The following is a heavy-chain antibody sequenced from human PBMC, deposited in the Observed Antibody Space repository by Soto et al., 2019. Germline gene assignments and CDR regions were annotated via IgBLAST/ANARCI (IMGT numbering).Heavy chain of an antibody. CDR2: SSNSGSFT. D-gene: IGHD1-1*01. J-gene: IGHJ4*02. CDR1: GFTFTRHS. V-gene: IGHV3-48*01. CDR3: VRSGDNYNLLDY. Sequence: GGSLRLSCAASGFTFTRHSMNWVRQAAGKGLEWIGYSSNSGSFTRYADSVKGRFSISRDNAKNSLYLQINSLRGDDTAIYYCVRSGDNYNLLDYWGQGTPVTVSS.